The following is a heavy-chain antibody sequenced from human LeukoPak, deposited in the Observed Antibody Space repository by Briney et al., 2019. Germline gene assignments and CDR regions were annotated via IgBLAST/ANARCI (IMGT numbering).Heavy chain of an antibody. CDR3: ARERGERYCSSTSCYTSAFDI. V-gene: IGHV3-30*01. D-gene: IGHD2-2*02. CDR2: MSYDGSNK. CDR1: GFTFSSYA. J-gene: IGHJ3*02. Sequence: GGSLRLSCAASGFTFSSYAMHWVRQAPGKGLEWVAVMSYDGSNKYYADSVKGRFTISRDNSKNTLYQQMNSLRAEDTAVYYCARERGERYCSSTSCYTSAFDIWGQGTMVTVSS.